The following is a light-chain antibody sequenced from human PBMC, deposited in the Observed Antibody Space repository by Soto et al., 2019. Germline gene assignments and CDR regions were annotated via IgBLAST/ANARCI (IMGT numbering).Light chain of an antibody. Sequence: EIVMTQSPATLSVSPGERATLSCRASQSVSSNLAWYQQKPGQTPKILIYVASTRATGIPARFSGSGSGTEFTLTISSLQSEDFAVYYCQQYNVCPLTFGGGTKVEFK. V-gene: IGKV3-15*01. CDR2: VAS. J-gene: IGKJ4*01. CDR1: QSVSSN. CDR3: QQYNVCPLT.